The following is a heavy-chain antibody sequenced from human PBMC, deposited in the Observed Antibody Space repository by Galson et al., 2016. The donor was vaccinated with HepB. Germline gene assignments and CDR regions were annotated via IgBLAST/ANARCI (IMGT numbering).Heavy chain of an antibody. J-gene: IGHJ5*02. CDR2: ISDSGST. CDR3: ARYDESVKNWPLRSHNWIDP. CDR1: GTSVSSGDYY. Sequence: TLSLTCTASGTSVSSGDYYWTWIRQRPGEGLEWIGYISDSGSTYYNPSLKSRLTISVDTSKNQFSLDLNTVTPADTAVYFCARYDESVKNWPLRSHNWIDPWGQGTLVTVSS. V-gene: IGHV4-31*03. D-gene: IGHD2/OR15-2a*01.